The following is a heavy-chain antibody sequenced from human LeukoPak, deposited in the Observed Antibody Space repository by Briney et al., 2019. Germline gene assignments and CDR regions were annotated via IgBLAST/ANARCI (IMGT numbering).Heavy chain of an antibody. CDR1: EFTLGSYW. Sequence: GGSLRLSCTASEFTLGSYWVSWVRQTPAKGLEWMANIRQDGNIKYYVDSVRGRFSISRDNAKNSLYLQMNNLRVDDTALYCARENCRVRCFDIWGQGTMVTVSS. CDR2: IRQDGNIK. D-gene: IGHD3-3*01. J-gene: IGHJ3*02. V-gene: IGHV3-7*01. CDR3: ARENCRVRCFDI.